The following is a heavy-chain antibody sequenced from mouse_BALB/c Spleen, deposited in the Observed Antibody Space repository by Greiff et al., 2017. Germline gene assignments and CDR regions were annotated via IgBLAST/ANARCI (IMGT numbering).Heavy chain of an antibody. CDR2: IYPYNGGT. CDR1: GYTFTDYN. J-gene: IGHJ4*01. Sequence: VHVKQSGPELVKPGASVKISCKASGYTFTDYNMHWVKQSHGKSLEWIGSIYPYNGGTGYNQKFKSKATLTVDNSSSTAYMELRSLTSEDSAVYYYASGDSSGYAMDYWGQGTSVTVSS. D-gene: IGHD3-2*01. CDR3: ASGDSSGYAMDY. V-gene: IGHV1S29*02.